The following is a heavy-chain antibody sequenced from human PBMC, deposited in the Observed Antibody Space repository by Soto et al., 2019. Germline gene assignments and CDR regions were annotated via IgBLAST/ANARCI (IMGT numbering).Heavy chain of an antibody. CDR1: GFSLSNARMG. CDR2: IFSNDEK. D-gene: IGHD3-10*01. J-gene: IGHJ3*02. CDR3: ARISDDYGSGTYKLDAFDI. V-gene: IGHV2-26*01. Sequence: QVTLKESGPVLVKPTETLTLTCTVSGFSLSNARMGVSWIRQPPGKALEWLAHIFSNDEKSYSTSLKSRLTISKDTXTSXVXRTMTNMDPVDTATYYCARISDDYGSGTYKLDAFDIWGQGTMVTVSS.